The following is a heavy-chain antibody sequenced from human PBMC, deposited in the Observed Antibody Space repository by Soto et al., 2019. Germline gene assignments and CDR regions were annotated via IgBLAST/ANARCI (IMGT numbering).Heavy chain of an antibody. CDR3: ARSARPGATTPFDY. J-gene: IGHJ4*02. CDR1: GGTFSSYA. V-gene: IGHV1-69*13. D-gene: IGHD1-26*01. CDR2: IIPIFGTA. Sequence: SVKVSCKASGGTFSSYAISWVRQAPGQGLEWMGGIIPIFGTANYAQKFQGRVTITADESTSTAYMELSSLRSEDTAVYYCARSARPGATTPFDYWGQGTLVTVSS.